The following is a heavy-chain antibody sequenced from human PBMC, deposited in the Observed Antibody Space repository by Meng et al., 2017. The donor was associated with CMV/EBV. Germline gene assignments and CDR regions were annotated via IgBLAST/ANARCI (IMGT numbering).Heavy chain of an antibody. CDR3: ARDRDEVSSAGIDY. V-gene: IGHV1-18*01. D-gene: IGHD6-6*01. CDR1: GYTFTSYG. CDR2: ISAYNGNT. Sequence: ASVKVSCKASGYTFTSYGISWVRQAPGQGLEWMGWISAYNGNTNYAQKLQGRVTMTRDTSTSTVYMELSSLRSEDTAVYYCARDRDEVSSAGIDYWGQGTLVTVSS. J-gene: IGHJ4*02.